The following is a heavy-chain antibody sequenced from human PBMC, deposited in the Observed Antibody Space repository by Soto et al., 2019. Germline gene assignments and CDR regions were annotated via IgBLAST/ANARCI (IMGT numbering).Heavy chain of an antibody. CDR1: GYTSTSYA. CDR2: INAGNGNT. V-gene: IGHV1-3*01. J-gene: IGHJ5*02. CDR3: ARDSRDCSSTSCYPLNWFDP. D-gene: IGHD2-2*01. Sequence: ASVKVSCKASGYTSTSYAMHWVRQAPGQRLEWMGWINAGNGNTKYSQKFQGRVTITRDTSASTAYMELSSLRSEDTAVYYCARDSRDCSSTSCYPLNWFDPWGQGTQVTVSS.